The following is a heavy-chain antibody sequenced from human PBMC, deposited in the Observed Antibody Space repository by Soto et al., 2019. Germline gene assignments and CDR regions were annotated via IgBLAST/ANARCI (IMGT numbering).Heavy chain of an antibody. Sequence: QVQLQESGPGLVKPSQTLSLTCTVSGGSISSGGYYWSWIRQHPGKGLEWIGYIYYSGSTYYNPSLKSRVTISVDTSKNQCSLKLSSVTAADTAVYYCARENRGLGYCSGGSCYSSYWYFDLWGRGTLVTVSS. V-gene: IGHV4-31*03. J-gene: IGHJ2*01. CDR3: ARENRGLGYCSGGSCYSSYWYFDL. CDR2: IYYSGST. D-gene: IGHD2-15*01. CDR1: GGSISSGGYY.